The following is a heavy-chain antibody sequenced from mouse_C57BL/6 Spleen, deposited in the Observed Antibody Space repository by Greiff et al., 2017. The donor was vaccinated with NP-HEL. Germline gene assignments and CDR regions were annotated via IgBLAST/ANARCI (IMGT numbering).Heavy chain of an antibody. V-gene: IGHV1-49*01. J-gene: IGHJ2*01. Sequence: LVESGAELVRPGSSVKLSCKDSYFAFMASAMHWVKQRPGHGLEWIGSFTMYSDATEYSENFKGKATLTANTSSSTAYMELSSLTSEDSAVYYCARGGLGDYDAFDYWGQGTTLTVSS. CDR3: ARGGLGDYDAFDY. D-gene: IGHD2-4*01. CDR1: YFAFMASA. CDR2: FTMYSDAT.